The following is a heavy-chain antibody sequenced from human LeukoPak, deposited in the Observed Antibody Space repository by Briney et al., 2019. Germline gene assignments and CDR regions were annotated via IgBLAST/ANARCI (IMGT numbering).Heavy chain of an antibody. CDR1: GFIFSDYG. V-gene: IGHV3-21*01. CDR2: ISSGSNFI. D-gene: IGHD3-22*01. J-gene: IGHJ4*02. CDR3: ARGYYDSSGSFDY. Sequence: GSLRLSCAASGFIFSDYGMHWVRQAPGKGLEWVSYISSGSNFIKYADPVKGRFTISRDNAKNLLFLQINSLKVEDTAVYYCARGYYDSSGSFDYWGQGTLVTVSS.